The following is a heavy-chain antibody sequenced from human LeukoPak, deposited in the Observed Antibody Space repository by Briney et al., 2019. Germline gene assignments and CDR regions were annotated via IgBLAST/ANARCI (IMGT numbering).Heavy chain of an antibody. V-gene: IGHV3-7*04. J-gene: IGHJ4*02. CDR2: IKQDGSEI. CDR1: GFTLSSYW. Sequence: GGPLRLSCAASGFTLSSYWMSWVRQAPGKGLEWVANIKQDGSEINYEDSVKGRFTISRDNAKNSMLLQMNSLRAEDTAVYYCARADYGGNLFFDYWGQGALVTVSS. D-gene: IGHD4-23*01. CDR3: ARADYGGNLFFDY.